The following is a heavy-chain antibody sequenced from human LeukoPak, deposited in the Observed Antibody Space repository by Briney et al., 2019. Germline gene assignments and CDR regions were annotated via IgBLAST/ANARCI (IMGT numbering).Heavy chain of an antibody. Sequence: GGSLRLSCAASGFTFTTYWMTWVRQAPGKGLEWVSYISSSGSTIYYADSVKGRFTISRDNAKNPLYLQMNSLRAEDTAVYYCAEHGITMIGGVWGKGTTVTISS. CDR1: GFTFTTYW. J-gene: IGHJ6*04. CDR3: AEHGITMIGGV. V-gene: IGHV3-48*04. CDR2: ISSSGSTI. D-gene: IGHD3-10*02.